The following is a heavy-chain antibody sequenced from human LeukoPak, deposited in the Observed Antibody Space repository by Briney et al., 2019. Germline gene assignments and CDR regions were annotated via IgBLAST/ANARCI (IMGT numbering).Heavy chain of an antibody. CDR3: ARDPYYYDSRGDTAGAFDI. CDR1: GYTFTMYG. CDR2: ISAYNGNT. V-gene: IGHV1-18*01. J-gene: IGHJ3*02. D-gene: IGHD3-22*01. Sequence: GASVKVSCKASGYTFTMYGITWVRQAPGQGLEWMGWISAYNGNTNTMTTDTSTSTAYMELRSLRSDDTAVYYCARDPYYYDSRGDTAGAFDIWGQGTMVTVSS.